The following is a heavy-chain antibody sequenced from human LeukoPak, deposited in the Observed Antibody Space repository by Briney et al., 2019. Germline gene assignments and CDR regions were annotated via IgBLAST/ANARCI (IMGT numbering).Heavy chain of an antibody. D-gene: IGHD1-26*01. V-gene: IGHV1-2*06. J-gene: IGHJ4*02. CDR3: ARDAYSGSYSYYFDY. CDR1: GYTFTGYY. Sequence: ASVKVSCKASGYTFTGYYMHWVPQAPGQGLGWMGRFNPNSGGTNYAQKLQGRVTMTRDTSISTAYMELSRLRSDDTAVYYCARDAYSGSYSYYFDYWGQGTLVTVSS. CDR2: FNPNSGGT.